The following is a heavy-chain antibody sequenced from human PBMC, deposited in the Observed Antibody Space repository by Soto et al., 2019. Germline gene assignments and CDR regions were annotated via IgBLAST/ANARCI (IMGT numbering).Heavy chain of an antibody. CDR2: IIPIFGTA. CDR3: ARDRGMATLFDP. D-gene: IGHD5-12*01. V-gene: IGHV1-69*13. CDR1: GGTLSSYA. Sequence: GTSVKVSCKDSGGTLSSYAISWVRQAPGQGLEWMGGIIPIFGTANYAQKFQGRVTITADESTSTAYMELSSLRSEDTAVYYCARDRGMATLFDPWGQGILVPVS. J-gene: IGHJ5*02.